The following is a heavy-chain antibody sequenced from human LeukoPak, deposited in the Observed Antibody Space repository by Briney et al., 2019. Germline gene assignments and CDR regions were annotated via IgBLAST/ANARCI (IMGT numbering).Heavy chain of an antibody. CDR1: GYSFTSYW. CDR2: IYPGDSDT. Sequence: GESLKISCKGSGYSFTSYWIGWVRQMPGKGLEWIGIIYPGDSDTRYSPSFQGQVTLSADKSITTAYLQWSSLKASDTATYYCARRGENWFDPWGQGTLVTVSS. V-gene: IGHV5-51*01. CDR3: ARRGENWFDP. D-gene: IGHD3-10*01. J-gene: IGHJ5*02.